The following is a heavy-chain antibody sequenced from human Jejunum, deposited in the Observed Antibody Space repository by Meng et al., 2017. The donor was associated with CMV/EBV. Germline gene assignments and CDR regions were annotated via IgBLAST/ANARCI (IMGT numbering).Heavy chain of an antibody. CDR3: ARDGTHDYFFDY. J-gene: IGHJ4*02. Sequence: AGSGFAVNTHWMSWVRQAPGKGLEWVANINLDGSETYYADSGKGRFTISRDNAENSLYLQMSGLRVDDTAVYYCARDGTHDYFFDYWGQGTLVTVSS. V-gene: IGHV3-7*01. D-gene: IGHD1-1*01. CDR2: INLDGSET. CDR1: GFAVNTHW.